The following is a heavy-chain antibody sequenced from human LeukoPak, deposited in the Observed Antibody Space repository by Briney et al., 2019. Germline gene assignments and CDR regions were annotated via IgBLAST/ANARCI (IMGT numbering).Heavy chain of an antibody. J-gene: IGHJ5*02. V-gene: IGHV4-4*07. CDR1: GGSVRSYY. CDR3: ARGQYYYGSGNWFDP. Sequence: PSETLSLTCTVSGGSVRSYYWSWIRQPAGKGLDWIGRIYTSGSTNYNPSLKSRVTMSVDTSKNQFSLKLSSVTAADTAVYYCARGQYYYGSGNWFDPWGQGTLVTVSS. CDR2: IYTSGST. D-gene: IGHD3-10*01.